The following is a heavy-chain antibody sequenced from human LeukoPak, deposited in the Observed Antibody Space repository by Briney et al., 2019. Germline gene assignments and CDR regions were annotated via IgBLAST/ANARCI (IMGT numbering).Heavy chain of an antibody. J-gene: IGHJ2*01. CDR2: INLDESEK. V-gene: IGHV3-7*03. CDR3: AKATSGSGYSYGSDWYFDL. Sequence: SGGSLRLSCAASGFTFSSYWMSWVRQAPGKGLEWVASINLDESEKYYVDSVKGRFTISRDNAKNSLYLQMNSLRAEDMALYYCAKATSGSGYSYGSDWYFDLWGRGTLVTVSS. D-gene: IGHD5-18*01. CDR1: GFTFSSYW.